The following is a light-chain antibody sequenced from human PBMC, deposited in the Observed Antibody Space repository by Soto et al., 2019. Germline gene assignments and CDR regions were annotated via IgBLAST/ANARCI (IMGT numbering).Light chain of an antibody. J-gene: IGLJ1*01. V-gene: IGLV2-14*01. CDR3: SAYTNSGV. CDR1: DLGGHSH. Sequence: QSARTQPATVSGAPAQSITISYDLGGHSHVSWYQHHPGKAPKLLIYEANNRPSGVSYRFSGSKSGNTASLTISGLQAEDEADYYCSAYTNSGVFGPGTKVTVL. CDR2: EAN.